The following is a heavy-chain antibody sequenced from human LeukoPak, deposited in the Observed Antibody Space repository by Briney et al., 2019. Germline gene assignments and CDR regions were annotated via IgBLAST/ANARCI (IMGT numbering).Heavy chain of an antibody. Sequence: GGSLRLSCAASGFTFSSYSINWVRQAPGKGLEWVSSISSSSSKIYYADSVKGRFTISRDNAKNSLYLQMNSLRAEDTAVYYCAREKDIVVGGDYWGQGTLVTVSS. J-gene: IGHJ4*02. D-gene: IGHD2-15*01. CDR2: ISSSSSKI. CDR3: AREKDIVVGGDY. V-gene: IGHV3-21*01. CDR1: GFTFSSYS.